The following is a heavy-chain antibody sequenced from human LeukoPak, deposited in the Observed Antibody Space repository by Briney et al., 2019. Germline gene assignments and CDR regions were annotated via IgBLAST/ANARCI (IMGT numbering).Heavy chain of an antibody. J-gene: IGHJ4*02. CDR2: MNHTGNT. CDR1: GDSISSSNYY. V-gene: IGHV4-39*02. Sequence: SETLSLTCTVSGDSISSSNYYWGWIRQPPGKGLEWIAIMNHTGNTHYNPSLQSRITISIDPSKNHFSLKLRSVSAADTAIYYCATSEGGGFFDYWGQGTPVTVSS. D-gene: IGHD4-23*01. CDR3: ATSEGGGFFDY.